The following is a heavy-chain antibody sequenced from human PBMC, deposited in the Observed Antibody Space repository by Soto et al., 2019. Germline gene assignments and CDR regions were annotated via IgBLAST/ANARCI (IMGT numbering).Heavy chain of an antibody. CDR3: ARGVYGSGKNSDY. J-gene: IGHJ4*02. D-gene: IGHD3-10*01. CDR2: IRAYNGNT. Sequence: QVQLVQSGAAVKKPGASVKVSCKAYGYTFTSYGISWVRQAPGLGLEWMGWIRAYNGNTNYAQKFQGRVTMTTDKSTSASYMERRSLRSDGTAVYYCARGVYGSGKNSDYWGPGTLVTVSS. V-gene: IGHV1-18*01. CDR1: GYTFTSYG.